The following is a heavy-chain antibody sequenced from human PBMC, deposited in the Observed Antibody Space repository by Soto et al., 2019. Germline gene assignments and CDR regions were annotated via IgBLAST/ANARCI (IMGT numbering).Heavy chain of an antibody. V-gene: IGHV3-74*01. D-gene: IGHD2-2*02. CDR1: GFTFSSYW. J-gene: IGHJ6*02. CDR3: AREGIVPAAIRQPSRVTTFDYYYGMDV. CDR2: INSDGSST. Sequence: HPGGSLRLSCAASGFTFSSYWMHWVRQAPGKGLVWVSRINSDGSSTSYADSVKGRFTISRDNAKNTLYLQMNSLRAEDTAVYYCAREGIVPAAIRQPSRVTTFDYYYGMDVWGQGTTVTVSS.